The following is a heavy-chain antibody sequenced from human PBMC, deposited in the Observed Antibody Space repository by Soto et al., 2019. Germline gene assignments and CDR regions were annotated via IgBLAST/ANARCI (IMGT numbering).Heavy chain of an antibody. CDR2: ISAYNGNT. V-gene: IGHV1-18*01. Sequence: ASVKVSCNASGYTFTSYFISWVRQAPGQGLEWMGWISAYNGNTNYAQKLQGRVTMTTDTSTSTAYMELRSLRSDDTAVYYCARDDFWSGYYGWSPWGQGTLVTVSS. CDR1: GYTFTSYF. J-gene: IGHJ5*02. CDR3: ARDDFWSGYYGWSP. D-gene: IGHD3-3*01.